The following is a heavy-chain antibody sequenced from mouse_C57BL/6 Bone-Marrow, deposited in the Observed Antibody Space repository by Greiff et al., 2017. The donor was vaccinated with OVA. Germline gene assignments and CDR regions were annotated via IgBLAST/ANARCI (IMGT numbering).Heavy chain of an antibody. V-gene: IGHV5-9-1*02. CDR1: GFTFSSYA. CDR2: ISSGGDYI. J-gene: IGHJ3*01. CDR3: TSQRGSWFAD. Sequence: EVKLVESGEGLVKPGGSLKLSCAASGFTFSSYAMSWVRQTPEKRLEWVAYISSGGDYIYYADTVKGRFTISRDNARNTLYLQMSSLKSEDTAMYYCTSQRGSWFADWGQGTLVTVSA.